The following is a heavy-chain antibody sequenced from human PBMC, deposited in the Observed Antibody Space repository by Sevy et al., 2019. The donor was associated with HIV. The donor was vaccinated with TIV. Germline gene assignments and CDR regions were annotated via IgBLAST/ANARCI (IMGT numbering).Heavy chain of an antibody. CDR3: ARLATPGNI. J-gene: IGHJ4*02. D-gene: IGHD6-13*01. CDR1: GFTLGNDW. V-gene: IGHV3-74*01. Sequence: GGSLRLSCVVSGFTLGNDWMHWVRQVPGKGLVWVSRIGSDGTSPSYADSVKGRFTMSRDSAKNTLYLQMNSLTAEDTAVYCCARLATPGNIWGQGTLVTVSS. CDR2: IGSDGTSP.